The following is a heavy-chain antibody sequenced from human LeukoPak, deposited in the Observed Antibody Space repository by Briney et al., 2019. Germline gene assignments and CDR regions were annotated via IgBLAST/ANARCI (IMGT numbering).Heavy chain of an antibody. V-gene: IGHV1-2*02. CDR1: GYTFTSYG. J-gene: IGHJ4*02. CDR3: AREGPIVGATHLVDY. CDR2: INPNSGGT. Sequence: ASVKVSCKASGYTFTSYGISWVRQAPGQGLEWMGWINPNSGGTNYAQKFQGRVTMTRDTSISTAYMELSRLRSDDTAVYYCAREGPIVGATHLVDYWGQGTLVTVSS. D-gene: IGHD1-26*01.